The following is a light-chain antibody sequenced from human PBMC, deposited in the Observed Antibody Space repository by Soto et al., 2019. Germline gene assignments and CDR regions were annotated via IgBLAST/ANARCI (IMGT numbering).Light chain of an antibody. Sequence: DIVMTQSPDSLAVSLGERATINCKSSQSVFYSSNNKNYLAWYQQKPGQPPKLLIYWASTRESGVPDRFSGSGSGTDFTLTISSLLAEDVAVYYCQQYYRPWTFGQGTKVEIK. V-gene: IGKV4-1*01. CDR2: WAS. CDR3: QQYYRPWT. J-gene: IGKJ1*01. CDR1: QSVFYSSNNKNY.